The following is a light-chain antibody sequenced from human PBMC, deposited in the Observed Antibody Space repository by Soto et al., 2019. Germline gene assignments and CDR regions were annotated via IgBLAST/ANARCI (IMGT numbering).Light chain of an antibody. CDR2: DAS. CDR1: QGISSA. Sequence: AIPLTQSPSSLSASVGDRVTITCRASQGISSALAWYQQKPGKAPNLLSYDASSSESGVPSRFSGSGSGTDFTLTISSLQHEDFATYYCTQCNSYALSFGQGTRLAIK. CDR3: TQCNSYALS. V-gene: IGKV1-13*02. J-gene: IGKJ5*01.